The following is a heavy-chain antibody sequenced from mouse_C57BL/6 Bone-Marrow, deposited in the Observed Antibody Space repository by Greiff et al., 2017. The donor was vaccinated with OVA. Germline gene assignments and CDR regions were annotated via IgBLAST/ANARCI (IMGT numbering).Heavy chain of an antibody. CDR2: IDPEDGET. V-gene: IGHV14-2*01. J-gene: IGHJ2*01. CDR1: GFTIKGYY. D-gene: IGHD4-1*01. Sequence: VQLQQSGAELVKPGASVKLSCTASGFTIKGYYMHWVKQRTEQGLEWIGRIDPEDGETKYAPKFQGKATITADTSSNTAYLQLSSLTSEYTADYYCASRRLGDYFDYWGQGTTLTVSS. CDR3: ASRRLGDYFDY.